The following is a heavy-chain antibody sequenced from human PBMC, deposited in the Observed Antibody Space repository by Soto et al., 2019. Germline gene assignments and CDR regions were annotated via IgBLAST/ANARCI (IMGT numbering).Heavy chain of an antibody. CDR1: GFTFDDYA. V-gene: IGHV3-9*01. CDR2: ISWNSGSI. CDR3: AKTDYGDYGGFFDY. J-gene: IGHJ4*02. D-gene: IGHD4-17*01. Sequence: GGSLRLSCAASGFTFDDYAMHWVRQAPGKGLEWVSGISWNSGSIGYADSVKGRFTISRDNAKNSLYLQMNSLRAEDTALYYCAKTDYGDYGGFFDYWGQGTLVTVSS.